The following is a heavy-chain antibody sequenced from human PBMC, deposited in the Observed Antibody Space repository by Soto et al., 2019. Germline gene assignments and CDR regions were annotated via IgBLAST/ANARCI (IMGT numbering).Heavy chain of an antibody. CDR1: GFTFGSYS. J-gene: IGHJ4*02. CDR3: ARDYYDSSGYYDY. CDR2: ISSSSSYI. V-gene: IGHV3-21*01. Sequence: PXXSLRLSCAASGFTFGSYSMHWVLQAPGKGLEWVSSISSSSSYIYYADSVKGRFTISRDNAKNSLYLQMNSLRAEDTAVYYCARDYYDSSGYYDYWGQGTLVTVSS. D-gene: IGHD3-22*01.